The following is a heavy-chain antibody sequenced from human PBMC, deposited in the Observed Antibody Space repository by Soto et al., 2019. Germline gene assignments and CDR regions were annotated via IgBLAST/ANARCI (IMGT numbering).Heavy chain of an antibody. CDR2: INHSGST. CDR1: GGSFSGYY. V-gene: IGHV4-34*01. Sequence: QVQLQQWGAGLLKPWETLSLTCAVYGGSFSGYYRSWIRQPPGKGLEWIGEINHSGSTNYNPSLKSRVTISVDTSKNQFSLKLSSVTAADTAVYYCASSFEGYCSGGSCTGWFDPWGQGTLVTVSS. D-gene: IGHD2-15*01. J-gene: IGHJ5*02. CDR3: ASSFEGYCSGGSCTGWFDP.